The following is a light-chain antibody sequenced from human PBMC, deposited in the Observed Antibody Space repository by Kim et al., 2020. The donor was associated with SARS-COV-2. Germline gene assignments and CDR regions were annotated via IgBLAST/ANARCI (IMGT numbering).Light chain of an antibody. Sequence: PGEGATLSCRARQSVSSSYLAWYQQKPGQAPRLLIYGASSRATGIPDRFSGSGSGTDFTLTISRLEPEDFAVYYCQQYGSSPYTFGQGTKL. J-gene: IGKJ2*01. CDR1: QSVSSSY. CDR3: QQYGSSPYT. V-gene: IGKV3-20*01. CDR2: GAS.